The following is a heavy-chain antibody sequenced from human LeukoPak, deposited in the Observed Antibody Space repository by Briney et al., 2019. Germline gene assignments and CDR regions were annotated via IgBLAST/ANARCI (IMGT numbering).Heavy chain of an antibody. Sequence: GGSLRLSCAAYGFTFSSYNMNWVRQAPGKGLEWVSSISSTTSYIYYADSVKGRFTISRDNAKNSLYLQMNSLRAEDTAVYYCARDRSHRLWFGELLFDYWGQGTLVTVSS. CDR3: ARDRSHRLWFGELLFDY. V-gene: IGHV3-21*01. CDR1: GFTFSSYN. D-gene: IGHD3-10*01. CDR2: ISSTTSYI. J-gene: IGHJ4*02.